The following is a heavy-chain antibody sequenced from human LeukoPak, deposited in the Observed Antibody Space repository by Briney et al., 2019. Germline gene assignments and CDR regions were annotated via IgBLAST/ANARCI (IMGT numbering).Heavy chain of an antibody. D-gene: IGHD2-21*02. J-gene: IGHJ4*02. V-gene: IGHV3-21*01. Sequence: GGSLRLSCAASGFTFSSYSMNWVRQAPGKGLEWVSSISSSSSYIYYADSVKGRFTISRDNAKNSLYLQMNSLRAEDTAVYYCARGAGVVTAEDFDYWGQGTLVTVSS. CDR2: ISSSSSYI. CDR3: ARGAGVVTAEDFDY. CDR1: GFTFSSYS.